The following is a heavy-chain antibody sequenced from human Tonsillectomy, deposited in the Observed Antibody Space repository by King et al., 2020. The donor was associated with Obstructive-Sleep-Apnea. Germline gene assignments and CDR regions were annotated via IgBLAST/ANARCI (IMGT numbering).Heavy chain of an antibody. J-gene: IGHJ6*02. CDR3: ASPGDGGDDDDSYYYATDV. V-gene: IGHV1-18*04. CDR1: GYTSNSYG. Sequence: VQLVESGAEVKNPGASVKVSCKASGYTSNSYGINWVRQAPGQGLEWMGWISVYSAITNYAEKVQGRVTMTKDTSTSTVHMELRSLRSDDSAVYYCASPGDGGDDDDSYYYATDVWGQGTTVTVSS. CDR2: ISVYSAIT. D-gene: IGHD5-12*01.